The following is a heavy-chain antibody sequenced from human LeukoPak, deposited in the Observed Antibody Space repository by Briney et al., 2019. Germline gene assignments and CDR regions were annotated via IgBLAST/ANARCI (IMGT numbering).Heavy chain of an antibody. D-gene: IGHD3-9*01. CDR2: ISYDGSNK. V-gene: IGHV3-30-3*01. CDR3: ARGRRVLRYFDWLLDAFDI. Sequence: GRSLRLSCAASGFTFSSYAMHWVRQAPGKGLEWVAVISYDGSNKYYADSVKGRFTISRDNSKNTLYLQMNSLRAEDTAVYYCARGRRVLRYFDWLLDAFDIWGQGTMVTVSS. CDR1: GFTFSSYA. J-gene: IGHJ3*02.